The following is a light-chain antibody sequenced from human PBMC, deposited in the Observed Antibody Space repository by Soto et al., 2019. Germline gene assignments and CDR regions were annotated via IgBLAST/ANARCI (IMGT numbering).Light chain of an antibody. CDR3: QKYYSAPQT. CDR2: AAS. V-gene: IGKV1-27*01. J-gene: IGKJ1*01. Sequence: DIRMTQSPSSLSASVGDRVTITCRASQGISRYLAWYQQKPGKVPKLLIYAASTLQSGVPSRFSGSGSGTDFTLTISSLQPEDVATYYCQKYYSAPQTFGQGTKVEIK. CDR1: QGISRY.